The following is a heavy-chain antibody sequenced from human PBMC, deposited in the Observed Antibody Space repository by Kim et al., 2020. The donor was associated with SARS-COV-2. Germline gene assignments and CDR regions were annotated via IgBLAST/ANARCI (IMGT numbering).Heavy chain of an antibody. CDR2: IYYSGST. D-gene: IGHD5-18*01. J-gene: IGHJ6*02. V-gene: IGHV4-39*07. CDR1: GGSISSSSYY. Sequence: SQTLSLTCTVSGGSISSSSYYWGWIRQPPGKGLEWIGSIYYSGSTYYNPSLKSRVTISVDTSKNQFSLKLSSVTAADTAVYYCARGVDTAMTYYYYYYGMDVWGQGTTVTVSS. CDR3: ARGVDTAMTYYYYYYGMDV.